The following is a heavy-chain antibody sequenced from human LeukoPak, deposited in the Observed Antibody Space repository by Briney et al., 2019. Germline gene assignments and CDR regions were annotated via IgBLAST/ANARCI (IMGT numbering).Heavy chain of an antibody. Sequence: SQTLSLTCTVSGGSISSGSYYWSWIRQPAGKGLEWIGRIYTSGNTNYNPSLKSRVTISVDTSKNQFSLRLSSVTAADTAVYYCARVVDMITFGGVIVKEGLFDYWGQGTLVTVSS. D-gene: IGHD3-16*02. CDR2: IYTSGNT. J-gene: IGHJ4*02. CDR1: GGSISSGSYY. V-gene: IGHV4-61*02. CDR3: ARVVDMITFGGVIVKEGLFDY.